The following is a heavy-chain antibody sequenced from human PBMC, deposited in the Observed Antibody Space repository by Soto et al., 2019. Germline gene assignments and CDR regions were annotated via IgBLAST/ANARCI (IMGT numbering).Heavy chain of an antibody. V-gene: IGHV3-30*18. CDR2: ISYDGSNK. CDR1: GFTFSSYG. Sequence: GGSLRLSCAASGFTFSSYGMHWVRQAPGKGLEWVAVISYDGSNKYYADSVKGRFTISRDNSKNTLYLQMNSLRAEDTAVYYCAKDNSNYGSSFDYWGQGTLVTVSS. J-gene: IGHJ4*02. D-gene: IGHD4-4*01. CDR3: AKDNSNYGSSFDY.